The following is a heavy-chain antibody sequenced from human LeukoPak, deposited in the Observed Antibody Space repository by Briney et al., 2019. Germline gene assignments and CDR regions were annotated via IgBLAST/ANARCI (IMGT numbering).Heavy chain of an antibody. CDR3: ARSYYYGSGSYYNAHYFDY. CDR2: ISYDGSNK. CDR1: GFTFSSYA. V-gene: IGHV3-30-3*01. J-gene: IGHJ4*02. Sequence: PGGSLRLSCAASGFTFSSYAMHWVRQAPGKGLEWVAVISYDGSNKYYADSVKGRFTISRDNSKNTLYLQMNSLRAEDTAVYYCARSYYYGSGSYYNAHYFDYWGQGTLVTVSS. D-gene: IGHD3-10*01.